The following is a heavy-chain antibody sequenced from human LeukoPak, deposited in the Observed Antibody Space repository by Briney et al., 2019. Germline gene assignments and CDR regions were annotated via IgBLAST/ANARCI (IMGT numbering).Heavy chain of an antibody. CDR3: ARVWGSGSYYNYRWFDP. J-gene: IGHJ5*02. D-gene: IGHD3-10*01. CDR1: GFTFSSYA. V-gene: IGHV3-21*04. CDR2: ISSGSGDL. Sequence: GGSLRLSCAASGFTFSSYAMSWVRQAPGKGLEWVSSISSGSGDLNYADSVKGRFTISRDNAKNSLYLQMNSLRAEDTAVYYCARVWGSGSYYNYRWFDPWGQGTLVTVSS.